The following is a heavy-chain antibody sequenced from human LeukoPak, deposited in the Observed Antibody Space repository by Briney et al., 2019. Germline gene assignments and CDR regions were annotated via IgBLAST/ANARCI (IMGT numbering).Heavy chain of an antibody. CDR1: GFTFDDYA. V-gene: IGHV3-9*01. D-gene: IGHD5-24*01. Sequence: GRSLRLSCAASGFTFDDYAMHWVRQAPGKGPEWVSGISWNSGSIGYADSVKGRFTISRDNAKNSLYLQMNSLRAEDTALYYCAKVMYRDGYNNPLFDYWGQGTLVTVSS. CDR3: AKVMYRDGYNNPLFDY. CDR2: ISWNSGSI. J-gene: IGHJ4*02.